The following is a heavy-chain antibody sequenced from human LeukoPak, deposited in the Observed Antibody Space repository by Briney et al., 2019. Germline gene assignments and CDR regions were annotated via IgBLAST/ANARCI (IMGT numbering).Heavy chain of an antibody. CDR2: ISGSGGST. CDR1: GFTLTTYT. Sequence: GGSLRLSRAASGFTLTTYTMAWARQAPGKGLEWVSAISGSGGSTYYADSVKGRFTISRDNSKNALFLQMNSPTAEDTAVYYCERGYRSRERKAYFNCCGQATLVTVSS. CDR3: ERGYRSRERKAYFNC. V-gene: IGHV3-23*01. D-gene: IGHD2-2*02. J-gene: IGHJ4*02.